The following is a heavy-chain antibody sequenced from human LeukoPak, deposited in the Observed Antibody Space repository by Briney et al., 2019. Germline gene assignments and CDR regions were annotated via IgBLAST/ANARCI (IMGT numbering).Heavy chain of an antibody. D-gene: IGHD3-10*01. Sequence: ASVKVSCKASGYTFTSYGISWVRQAPGQGLEWMGWISAYIGNTNYAKKLQGRVTMSTNTSTSTAYRKRRSLRSDDTAVYYCARDLGYGSGRQSFDYWGQGTLVTVSS. J-gene: IGHJ4*02. CDR2: ISAYIGNT. CDR1: GYTFTSYG. CDR3: ARDLGYGSGRQSFDY. V-gene: IGHV1-18*04.